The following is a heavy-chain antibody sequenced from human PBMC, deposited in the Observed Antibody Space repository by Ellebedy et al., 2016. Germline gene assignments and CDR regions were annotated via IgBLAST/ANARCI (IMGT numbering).Heavy chain of an antibody. CDR3: AREGGIFGLDY. J-gene: IGHJ4*02. D-gene: IGHD3-3*02. V-gene: IGHV3-33*01. CDR2: IWHDGSNK. CDR1: GFSFSSYG. Sequence: GESLKISXAASGFSFSSYGMYWVRQAPGKGLEWVAVIWHDGSNKYYADSVKGRFTISRDNSKNTLYLQMNSLRAEDTALYYCAREGGIFGLDYWGQGTLVTVSS.